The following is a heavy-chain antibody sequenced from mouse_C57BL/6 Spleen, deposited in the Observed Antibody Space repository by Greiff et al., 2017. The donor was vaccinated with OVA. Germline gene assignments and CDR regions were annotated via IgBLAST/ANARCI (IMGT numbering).Heavy chain of an antibody. V-gene: IGHV1-26*01. CDR1: GYTFTDYY. CDR3: ARYYGSSFAY. CDR2: INPNNGGT. Sequence: EVQLQQSGPELVKPGASVKISCKASGYTFTDYYMNWVKRSHGKSLEWIGDINPNNGGTSYNQKFKGKATLTVDKSSSTAYMELRSLTSEDSAVYYCARYYGSSFAYWGQGTLVTVSA. J-gene: IGHJ3*01. D-gene: IGHD1-1*01.